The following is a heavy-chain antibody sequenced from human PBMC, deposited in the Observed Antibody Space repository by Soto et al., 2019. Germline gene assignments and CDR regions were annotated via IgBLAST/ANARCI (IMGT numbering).Heavy chain of an antibody. V-gene: IGHV1-18*01. D-gene: IGHD4-17*01. Sequence: XSVKVSCKASGYIFVNYVISWVRQAPGQGLEWMGWISAYNGNTNYAQKLQGRVTMTTDTSTSTAYMELRSLRSDDTAVYYCARDLNRDYGDYGTKYYFDYWGQGTLVTVSS. CDR2: ISAYNGNT. CDR1: GYIFVNYV. CDR3: ARDLNRDYGDYGTKYYFDY. J-gene: IGHJ4*02.